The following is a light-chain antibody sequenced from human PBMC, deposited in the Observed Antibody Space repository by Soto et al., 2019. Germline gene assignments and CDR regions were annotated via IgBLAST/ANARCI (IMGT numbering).Light chain of an antibody. Sequence: ELVFPKAPATLSLSPGARAALSCNASPRVSRYLAWYQQNPGQSPRLLIYDASNRATGIPARFSGSGSGTDFTLTIRRLEDEDFAVYCCQRRSNWPPLTFGEGTKV. J-gene: IGKJ4*01. V-gene: IGKV3-11*01. CDR3: QRRSNWPPLT. CDR2: DAS. CDR1: PRVSRY.